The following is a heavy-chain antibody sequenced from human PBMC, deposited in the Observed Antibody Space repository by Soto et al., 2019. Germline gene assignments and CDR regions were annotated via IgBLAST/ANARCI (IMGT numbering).Heavy chain of an antibody. CDR1: GFTFSSYA. CDR3: ARGALDYYDSSGYYYLGY. D-gene: IGHD3-22*01. J-gene: IGHJ4*02. V-gene: IGHV3-30-3*01. CDR2: ISYDGSNK. Sequence: QVQLVESGGGVVQPGRSLRLSCAASGFTFSSYAMHWVRQAPGKGLEWVAVISYDGSNKYYADSVKGRFTISRDNSKNTLYVQMNGLRAEDTAVYYCARGALDYYDSSGYYYLGYWGQGTLVTVPS.